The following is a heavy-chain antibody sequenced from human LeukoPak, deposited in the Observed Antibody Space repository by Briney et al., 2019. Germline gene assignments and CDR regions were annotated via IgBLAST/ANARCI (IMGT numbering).Heavy chain of an antibody. D-gene: IGHD3-22*01. Sequence: GASVKVSCKASGGTFSSYAISWVRQAPGQGLEWMGGIIPIFGTANYAQKFQGRVTITADESTSTAYMEPSSLRSEDTAVYYCARRYYYDSSGYWIPDYWGQGTLVTVSS. CDR2: IIPIFGTA. V-gene: IGHV1-69*13. CDR1: GGTFSSYA. CDR3: ARRYYYDSSGYWIPDY. J-gene: IGHJ4*02.